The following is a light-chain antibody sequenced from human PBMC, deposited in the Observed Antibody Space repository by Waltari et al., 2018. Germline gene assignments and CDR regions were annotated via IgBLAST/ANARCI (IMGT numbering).Light chain of an antibody. Sequence: QSALTQPASVSGSPGQSITISCTGTSSDVGGYNYVSWYHHPPGKAPQLLIFTFTQRASVVSIRFSGSKSGNTASLTISGLQAEDEADYYCASYPSTSIHVLFGGGTKLTVL. CDR1: SSDVGGYNY. V-gene: IGLV2-14*03. CDR2: TFT. CDR3: ASYPSTSIHVL. J-gene: IGLJ2*01.